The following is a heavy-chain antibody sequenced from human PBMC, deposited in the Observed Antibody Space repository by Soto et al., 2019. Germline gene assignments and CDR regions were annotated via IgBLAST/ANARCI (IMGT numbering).Heavy chain of an antibody. CDR2: IWYEGSKK. CDR1: GFTFSSFG. Sequence: PGGSLRLSCAVSGFTFSSFGMHWVRQAPGKGLEWVSLIWYEGSKKSYGDSVKGRFTISRNNSRNTVYLQMNSLRADDTAVYYCAQDGSYYSLWSGYYPSRNGMDVWGQGTTVTVSS. D-gene: IGHD3-3*01. V-gene: IGHV3-33*06. CDR3: AQDGSYYSLWSGYYPSRNGMDV. J-gene: IGHJ6*02.